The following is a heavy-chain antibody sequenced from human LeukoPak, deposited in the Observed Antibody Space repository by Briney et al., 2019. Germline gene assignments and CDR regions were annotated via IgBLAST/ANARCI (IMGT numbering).Heavy chain of an antibody. D-gene: IGHD2-21*01. CDR2: VNSEESST. CDR3: ASDDSYAFDI. Sequence: GGSLRLSCAASGFTFSSRWMHWVRQAPGKGLVWVSHVNSEESSTNYADSVKGRFTISRDNTKNTLYLQTNSLRAEDTAVYYCASDDSYAFDIWGQGTMVTVSS. J-gene: IGHJ3*02. CDR1: GFTFSSRW. V-gene: IGHV3-74*01.